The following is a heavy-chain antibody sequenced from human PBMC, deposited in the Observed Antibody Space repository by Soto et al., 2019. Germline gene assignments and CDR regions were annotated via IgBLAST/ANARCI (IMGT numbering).Heavy chain of an antibody. J-gene: IGHJ6*03. CDR2: IWYDGSNK. Sequence: QVQLVESGGGVVQPGRSLRLSCAASGFTFSSCGMHWVRQTPGKGLECVAVIWYDGSNKYYADSVKGRFTISRDNSKNTLYLQMNSLRAEDTAVYYCARDTTTVTEYYYYYMDVWGKGTTVTVSS. CDR3: ARDTTTVTEYYYYYMDV. D-gene: IGHD4-17*01. V-gene: IGHV3-33*01. CDR1: GFTFSSCG.